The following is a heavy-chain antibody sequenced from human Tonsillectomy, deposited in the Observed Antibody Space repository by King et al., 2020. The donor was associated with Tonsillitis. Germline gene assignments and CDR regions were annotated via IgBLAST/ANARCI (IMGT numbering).Heavy chain of an antibody. Sequence: QLQESGPGLVKPSQTLSLTCTVSGGSISSADYYWSWFRQPPGKGLEWIGYIYYSGSTYYNPSLKSRVTISLDTSKNQFSLKLASVTAADTAVYYCAREEASMVRGVMKTGGQGTLVTVSS. V-gene: IGHV4-30-4*01. CDR3: AREEASMVRGVMKT. CDR1: GGSISSADYY. J-gene: IGHJ4*02. D-gene: IGHD3-10*01. CDR2: IYYSGST.